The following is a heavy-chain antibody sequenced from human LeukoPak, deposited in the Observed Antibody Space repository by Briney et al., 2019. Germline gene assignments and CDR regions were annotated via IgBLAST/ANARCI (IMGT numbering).Heavy chain of an antibody. CDR2: IYYSGST. V-gene: IGHV4-59*02. D-gene: IGHD4-11*01. Sequence: PSETLSLTCTVSGGSVSDYYWSWIRQSPGKGLEWIGYIYYSGSTNYNPSLKSRVTISVDTSKNQFSLKLSSVTAADTAVYYCAREVSYYYYMDVWGKGTTVTVSS. CDR3: AREVSYYYYMDV. CDR1: GGSVSDYY. J-gene: IGHJ6*03.